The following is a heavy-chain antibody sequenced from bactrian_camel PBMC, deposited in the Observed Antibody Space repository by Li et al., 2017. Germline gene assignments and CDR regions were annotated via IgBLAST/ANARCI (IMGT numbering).Heavy chain of an antibody. V-gene: IGHV3S53*01. J-gene: IGHJ6*01. CDR2: LDSDGRI. D-gene: IGHD1*01. CDR1: GYIHSTDC. Sequence: HVQLVESGGGSVQAGGSLRLSCAASGYIHSTDCMGWFRQASGKEREWVGSLDSDGRINYADFVKGRFTISKDNRKNILYLQMNSLTPGDTAMYYCTARYEFGLGACSGVGGLGFWGQGTQVTVS. CDR3: TARYEFGLGACSGVGGLGF.